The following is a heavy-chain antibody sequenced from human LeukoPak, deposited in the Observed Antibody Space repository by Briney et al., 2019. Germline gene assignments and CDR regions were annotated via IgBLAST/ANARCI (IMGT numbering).Heavy chain of an antibody. CDR2: IYPGDSDT. CDR3: ARRGGGYSYGFHWSDAFDI. D-gene: IGHD5-18*01. CDR1: GYSFTSYW. V-gene: IGHV5-51*01. J-gene: IGHJ3*02. Sequence: GESLKISCKGSGYSFTSYWIGWVRQMPGKGLEWMGIIYPGDSDTRYSPSFQGQVTISADKSISTAYLQWSSLKASDTAMYYCARRGGGYSYGFHWSDAFDIWGQGTMVTVSS.